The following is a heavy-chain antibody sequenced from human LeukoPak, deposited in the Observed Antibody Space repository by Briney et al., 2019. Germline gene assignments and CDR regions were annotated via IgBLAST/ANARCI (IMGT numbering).Heavy chain of an antibody. CDR2: IYYSGST. CDR1: GGSISSSSYY. J-gene: IGHJ4*02. CDR3: ARLLAVTEYYFDY. D-gene: IGHD2-21*02. Sequence: SETLSLTCTVSGGSISSSSYYWGWIRQPPGKGLDWIGSIYYSGSTYYNPSLKSRFTISVDTSKNQFSLKLSSVTAADTAVYYCARLLAVTEYYFDYWGQGTLVTVSS. V-gene: IGHV4-39*01.